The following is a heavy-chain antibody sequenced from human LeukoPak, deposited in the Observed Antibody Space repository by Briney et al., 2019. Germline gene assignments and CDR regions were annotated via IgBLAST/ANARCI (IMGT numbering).Heavy chain of an antibody. Sequence: GGSLRLSCAASGFAFSSYSMNWVRQAPGKGLEWVSYISSSSSTIYYADSVKGRFTISRDNAKNSLYLQMNSLRAEDTAVYYCARVPSQDETVVPAAPDYWGQGTLVTVSS. V-gene: IGHV3-48*01. D-gene: IGHD2-2*01. J-gene: IGHJ4*02. CDR3: ARVPSQDETVVPAAPDY. CDR1: GFAFSSYS. CDR2: ISSSSSTI.